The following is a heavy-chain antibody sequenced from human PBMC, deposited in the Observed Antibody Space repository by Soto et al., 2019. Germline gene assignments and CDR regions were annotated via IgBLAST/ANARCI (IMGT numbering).Heavy chain of an antibody. CDR1: GGSISSGGYS. V-gene: IGHV4-61*08. CDR2: IYHSGST. D-gene: IGHD3-22*01. Sequence: PSETLSLTCAVSGGSISSGGYSWSWIRQPPGKGLEWIGYIYHSGSTNYNPSLKSRVTISGDTSKNQFSLKLSSVTAADTAVYYCASLYYDSSDYYYFDYWGQGTLVTVSS. CDR3: ASLYYDSSDYYYFDY. J-gene: IGHJ4*02.